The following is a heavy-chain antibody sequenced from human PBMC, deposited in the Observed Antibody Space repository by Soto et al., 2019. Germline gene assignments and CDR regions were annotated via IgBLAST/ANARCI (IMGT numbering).Heavy chain of an antibody. D-gene: IGHD2-15*01. CDR2: IHNGGET. V-gene: IGHV3-66*01. CDR3: ARDSWSQY. Sequence: VGSLRLSCAASGFSVSSNYMNWVRQAPGKGLEWVSIIHNGGETYYADSVKDRFTVSRDNSKNTVFLQMNSLRVEDTAVYYCARDSWSQYWGQGTLVTVSS. J-gene: IGHJ1*01. CDR1: GFSVSSNY.